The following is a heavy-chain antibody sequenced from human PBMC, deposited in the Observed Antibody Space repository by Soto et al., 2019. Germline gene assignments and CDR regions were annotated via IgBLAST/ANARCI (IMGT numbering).Heavy chain of an antibody. CDR1: GGSISSSSYY. CDR2: IYYSGST. Sequence: NPSETLSLTCTVSGGSISSSSYYWGWIRQPPGKGLEWIGSIYYSGSTYYNPSLKSRVTISVDTSKNQFSLKLSSVTAADTAVYYCARLPRSVGTQTKYCTNGVCCFDYWGQGTLVTVSS. CDR3: ARLPRSVGTQTKYCTNGVCCFDY. D-gene: IGHD2-8*01. J-gene: IGHJ4*02. V-gene: IGHV4-39*01.